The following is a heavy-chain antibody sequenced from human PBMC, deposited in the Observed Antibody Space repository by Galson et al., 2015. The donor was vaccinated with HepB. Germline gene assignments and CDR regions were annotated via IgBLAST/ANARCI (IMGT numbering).Heavy chain of an antibody. Sequence: SVKVSCKASGYTFTSYYMHWVRQAPGQGLEWMGIINPSGGCTSYAQKFQGRVTMTRDTSTSTVYMELSSLRSEDTAVYYCARAQRGPGWFDPWGQGTLVTVSS. J-gene: IGHJ5*02. CDR2: INPSGGCT. CDR1: GYTFTSYY. CDR3: ARAQRGPGWFDP. V-gene: IGHV1-46*01. D-gene: IGHD3-16*01.